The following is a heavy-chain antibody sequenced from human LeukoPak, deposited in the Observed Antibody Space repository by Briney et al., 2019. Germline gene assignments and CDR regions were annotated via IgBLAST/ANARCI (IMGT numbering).Heavy chain of an antibody. CDR2: MNPNSGNT. CDR1: GYTFTSYD. CDR3: ARSYIAAAGTSGAFDI. J-gene: IGHJ3*02. D-gene: IGHD6-13*01. V-gene: IGHV1-8*01. Sequence: GASVKVSCKASGYTFTSYDINWVRQATGQGLEWMRWMNPNSGNTGYAQKFQGRVTMTRNTSISTAYMELSSLRSEDTAVYYCARSYIAAAGTSGAFDIWGQGTMVTVSS.